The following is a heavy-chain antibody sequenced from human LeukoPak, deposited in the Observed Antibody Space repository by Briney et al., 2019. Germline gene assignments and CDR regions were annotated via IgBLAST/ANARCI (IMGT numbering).Heavy chain of an antibody. Sequence: GGSLRLSCTASGFSFSGHWMHWARQLPGKGLVWVSRISPTGSTTSYADSVKGQFTVSRDNAKNTLYLQVNNLRAEDTAVYYCARGPNSNWSGLDFWGQGTLLTVSS. J-gene: IGHJ4*02. CDR3: ARGPNSNWSGLDF. CDR1: GFSFSGHW. V-gene: IGHV3-74*01. CDR2: ISPTGSTT. D-gene: IGHD6-6*01.